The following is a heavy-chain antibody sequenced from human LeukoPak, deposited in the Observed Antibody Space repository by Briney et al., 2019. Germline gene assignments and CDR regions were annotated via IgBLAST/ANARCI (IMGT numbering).Heavy chain of an antibody. Sequence: ASVKVSCKVSGYTLTELSMHWVRQAPGKGLEWMGGFDPEDGETIYAQKFQGRVTMTEDTSTDTAYMELSSLSSEDTAVYYCASEPVSRFANWFDPWGQGTLVTVSS. CDR2: FDPEDGET. D-gene: IGHD1-14*01. V-gene: IGHV1-24*01. CDR3: ASEPVSRFANWFDP. J-gene: IGHJ5*02. CDR1: GYTLTELS.